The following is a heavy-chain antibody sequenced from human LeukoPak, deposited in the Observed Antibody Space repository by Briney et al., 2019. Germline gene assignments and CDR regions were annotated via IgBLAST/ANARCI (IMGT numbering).Heavy chain of an antibody. CDR3: AREMATIPGTYYFDY. V-gene: IGHV3-64*01. Sequence: GGSLRLSCAASGFTFSSYAMHWVRQAPGKGLEYVSAISSNGGSTYYANSVKGRFTISRDNPKNTLYLQMGSLRAEDMAVYYCAREMATIPGTYYFDYWGQGTLVTVSS. CDR2: ISSNGGST. CDR1: GFTFSSYA. J-gene: IGHJ4*02. D-gene: IGHD5-24*01.